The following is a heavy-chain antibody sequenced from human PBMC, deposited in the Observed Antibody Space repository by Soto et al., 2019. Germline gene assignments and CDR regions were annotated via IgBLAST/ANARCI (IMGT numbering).Heavy chain of an antibody. J-gene: IGHJ4*02. CDR3: TAHLGEFFPLDY. Sequence: EVQLVESGGDFVKPGGSLRVSVAAPGFSFRNAWMSWVRQAPGRGLEWVGRIKSRADGGTTDYTAPVKGRFTISRDDSKNTVFLQMNILKTEDTAVYYCTAHLGEFFPLDYWGQGTLVTVSS. V-gene: IGHV3-15*01. D-gene: IGHD3-16*01. CDR2: IKSRADGGTT. CDR1: GFSFRNAW.